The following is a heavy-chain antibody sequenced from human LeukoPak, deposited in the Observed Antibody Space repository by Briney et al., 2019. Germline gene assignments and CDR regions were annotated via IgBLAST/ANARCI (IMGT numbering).Heavy chain of an antibody. CDR2: IIPIFGTA. CDR3: GSSEMVRGDIDRTTC. D-gene: IGHD3-10*01. J-gene: IGHJ4*02. Sequence: GASVKVSCKASGGTFSSYAISWVRQAPGQGLEWMGGIIPIFGTANYAQKFQGRVTITADKSTSTAYMELSSLRSEDTAVYYCGSSEMVRGDIDRTTCWGQGTLVTVSS. V-gene: IGHV1-69*06. CDR1: GGTFSSYA.